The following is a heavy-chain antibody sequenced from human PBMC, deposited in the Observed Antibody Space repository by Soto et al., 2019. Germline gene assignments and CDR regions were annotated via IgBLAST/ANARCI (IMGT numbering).Heavy chain of an antibody. Sequence: SETLSLTCAVYGGSFSGYYWSWIRQPPGKGLEWIGEINHSGSTNYNPSLKSRVTISVETSKNQFSLKLSSVTAADTAVYYCAGKNTRGFQHWGQGTLVTVSS. CDR2: INHSGST. D-gene: IGHD2-2*02. J-gene: IGHJ1*01. CDR1: GGSFSGYY. V-gene: IGHV4-34*01. CDR3: AGKNTRGFQH.